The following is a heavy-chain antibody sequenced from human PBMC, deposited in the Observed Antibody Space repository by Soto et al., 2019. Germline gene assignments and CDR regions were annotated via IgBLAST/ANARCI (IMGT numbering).Heavy chain of an antibody. J-gene: IGHJ6*02. CDR1: GGSISSYY. CDR3: ARNPCGGSDDSCYYGGYYYYYNGMDV. Sequence: QVQLQESGPGLVKPSETLSLTCTVSGGSISSYYWSWIRQPPGKGLEWIGYIYYSGSTNYNPSLQSRVPISVDTSKNQFSQKLSSVTAADTAVYYCARNPCGGSDDSCYYGGYYYYYNGMDVWGQGTTVTVSS. CDR2: IYYSGST. D-gene: IGHD2-15*01. V-gene: IGHV4-59*01.